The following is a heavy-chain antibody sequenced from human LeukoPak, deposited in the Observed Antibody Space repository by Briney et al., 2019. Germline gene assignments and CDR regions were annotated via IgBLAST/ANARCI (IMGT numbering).Heavy chain of an antibody. V-gene: IGHV4-61*02. J-gene: IGHJ5*02. CDR2: IYTSGST. Sequence: NPSETLSLTCTVSGGSISSGSYYWSWIRLPAGKGLEWIGRIYTSGSTNYNPSLKSRVTISVDTSKNQFSLKLSSVTAADTAVYYCAQGNYDILTGYPPSWFDPWGQGTLVTVSS. D-gene: IGHD3-9*01. CDR3: AQGNYDILTGYPPSWFDP. CDR1: GGSISSGSYY.